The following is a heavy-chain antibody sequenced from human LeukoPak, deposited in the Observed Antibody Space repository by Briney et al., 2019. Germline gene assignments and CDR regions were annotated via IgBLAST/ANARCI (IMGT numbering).Heavy chain of an antibody. J-gene: IGHJ4*02. CDR1: GFTFSSYW. D-gene: IGHD3-22*01. CDR3: ASRIPYDSSSY. V-gene: IGHV3-74*01. Sequence: PGGSLRLSCAASGFTFSSYWMHGVRQAPGKGLVWVSRISSDGSSTDYADSVKGRFTISRDNAKNTLYLQMNSLRAEDTAVYYCASRIPYDSSSYWGQGTLVTVSS. CDR2: ISSDGSST.